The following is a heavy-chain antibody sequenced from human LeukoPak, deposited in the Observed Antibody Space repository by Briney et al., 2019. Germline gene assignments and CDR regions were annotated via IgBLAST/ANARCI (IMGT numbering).Heavy chain of an antibody. V-gene: IGHV4-59*01. Sequence: SETLSLTCTVSGVSISSYYWSWIRQPPGKGLEWIGYIYYSGSTNYNSSLKSRVTISVDTSKNQFSLRLTSVTAADTAVYYCARQGRSSGWYVPIDYWGQGTLVTVSS. CDR3: ARQGRSSGWYVPIDY. D-gene: IGHD6-19*01. J-gene: IGHJ4*02. CDR2: IYYSGST. CDR1: GVSISSYY.